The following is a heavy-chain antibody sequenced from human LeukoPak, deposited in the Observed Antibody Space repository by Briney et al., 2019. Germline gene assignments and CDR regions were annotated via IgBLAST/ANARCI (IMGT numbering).Heavy chain of an antibody. Sequence: GGSLRLSCAASGFTFSSYERNWVRQAPGKGLEWVSYISSSGSTIYYADSVKGRFTISRDNAKNSLYLQMNSLRAEDTAVYYCARVGPEQLDYWGQGTLVTVSS. D-gene: IGHD1/OR15-1a*01. CDR2: ISSSGSTI. CDR3: ARVGPEQLDY. J-gene: IGHJ4*02. CDR1: GFTFSSYE. V-gene: IGHV3-48*03.